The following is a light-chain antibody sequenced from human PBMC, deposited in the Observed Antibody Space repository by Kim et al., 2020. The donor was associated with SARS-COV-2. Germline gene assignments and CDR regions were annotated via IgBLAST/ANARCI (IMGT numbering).Light chain of an antibody. Sequence: ASVGDRVTITCRASQDISNYLAWYQQSPGKAPRLLIYAASTLQSGVPSRFSGSGSGTEFSLTISSLQSEDVGTYYCQKYNRPSWTFGQGTKVEIK. J-gene: IGKJ1*01. CDR3: QKYNRPSWT. CDR1: QDISNY. CDR2: AAS. V-gene: IGKV1-27*01.